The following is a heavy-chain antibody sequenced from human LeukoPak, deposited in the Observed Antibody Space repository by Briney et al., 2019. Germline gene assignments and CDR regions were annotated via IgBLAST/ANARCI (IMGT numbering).Heavy chain of an antibody. V-gene: IGHV6-1*01. CDR3: ARQRDLGWLTLDH. D-gene: IGHD2-21*01. J-gene: IGHJ4*02. Sequence: SQTLSPTCAISRDTVSGNMAGWNWIRQSPSRGLEWLGRTYYKSKWYNDYAVSVKGRIIINPDTSKNQFSLQLNSVTPEDTAVYFCARQRDLGWLTLDHWGRGTLVTVSS. CDR1: RDTVSGNMAG. CDR2: TYYKSKWYN.